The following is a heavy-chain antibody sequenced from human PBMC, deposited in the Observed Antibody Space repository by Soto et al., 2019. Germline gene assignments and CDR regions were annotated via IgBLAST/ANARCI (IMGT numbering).Heavy chain of an antibody. D-gene: IGHD5-18*01. CDR1: GYTFTSYG. Sequence: ASVKVSCKASGYTFTSYGISWVRQAPGQGLEWMGWISAYNGNTNYAQKLRGRVTMTTDTSTSTAYMELRSLRSDDTAVYYCARVIQLDTPPYYYYYMDVWGKGTTVTVSS. V-gene: IGHV1-18*01. CDR3: ARVIQLDTPPYYYYYMDV. CDR2: ISAYNGNT. J-gene: IGHJ6*03.